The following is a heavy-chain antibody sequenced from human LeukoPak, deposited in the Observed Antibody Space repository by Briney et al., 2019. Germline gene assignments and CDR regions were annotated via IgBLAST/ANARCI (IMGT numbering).Heavy chain of an antibody. Sequence: GGSLRLSCAASGLTVSSTYMSWVRQTPGKGLEWVSVVYSGGSTYYADSVKGRFTISRDNSKNTLYLQMNSLRAEDTAVYYCARDLLEWYFDYWGQGTLVTVSS. J-gene: IGHJ4*02. V-gene: IGHV3-66*01. CDR1: GLTVSSTY. CDR2: VYSGGST. CDR3: ARDLLEWYFDY. D-gene: IGHD3-3*01.